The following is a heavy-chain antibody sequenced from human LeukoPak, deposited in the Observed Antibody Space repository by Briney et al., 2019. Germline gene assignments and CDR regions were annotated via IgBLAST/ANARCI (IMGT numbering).Heavy chain of an antibody. CDR3: ARLSGITMIVVLISDAFDI. CDR2: IDYSGST. J-gene: IGHJ3*02. V-gene: IGHV4-39*01. D-gene: IGHD3-22*01. Sequence: PSETLSLTCTVSGGSISSSSYYWGWIRQPPGKGLEWIGSIDYSGSTYYNPSLKSRVTISVDTSKNQLSLKLSSVTAADTAVYYCARLSGITMIVVLISDAFDIWGQGTMVTVSS. CDR1: GGSISSSSYY.